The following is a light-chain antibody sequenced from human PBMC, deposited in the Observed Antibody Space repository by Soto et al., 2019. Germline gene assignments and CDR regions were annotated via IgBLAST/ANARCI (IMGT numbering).Light chain of an antibody. J-gene: IGLJ1*01. CDR2: EDS. CDR1: SSNVGSYNL. Sequence: QSVLTQPASVTGTPGQSITIPCTGTSSNVGSYNLVSWYQQHPGKAPKLMIYEDSKRPSGVSNRFSGSKSGNTASLSISGLQSEDEADNHCPPWDDSLNGYVVVTGPKIT. V-gene: IGLV2-14*02. CDR3: PPWDDSLNGYV.